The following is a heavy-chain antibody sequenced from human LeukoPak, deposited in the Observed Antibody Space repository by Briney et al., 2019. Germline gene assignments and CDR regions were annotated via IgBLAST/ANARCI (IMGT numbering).Heavy chain of an antibody. CDR3: ARDTEAFDI. Sequence: GGSLRLSCAASGFTSSSYAMSWVRQAPGKGLEWVSGISGSGDNTYYADSVKGRFTISRDNSKNTLYLQMNSLRAEDTAVYYCARDTEAFDIWGQGTMVTVSS. CDR2: ISGSGDNT. CDR1: GFTSSSYA. J-gene: IGHJ3*02. V-gene: IGHV3-23*01.